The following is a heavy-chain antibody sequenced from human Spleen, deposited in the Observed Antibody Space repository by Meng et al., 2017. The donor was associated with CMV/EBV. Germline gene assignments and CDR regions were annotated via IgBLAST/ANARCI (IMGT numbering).Heavy chain of an antibody. J-gene: IGHJ3*02. Sequence: GGSLKISCAASGFTVSSNYMSWVRQALGKGLEWVSVIYIGGSTYYADSVKGRFTISRDNSKNTLSLQMNSLRAEDTAVYYCARDSYGGGPAFDIWVQGTMVTVSS. D-gene: IGHD3-10*01. CDR3: ARDSYGGGPAFDI. CDR2: IYIGGST. V-gene: IGHV3-53*01. CDR1: GFTVSSNY.